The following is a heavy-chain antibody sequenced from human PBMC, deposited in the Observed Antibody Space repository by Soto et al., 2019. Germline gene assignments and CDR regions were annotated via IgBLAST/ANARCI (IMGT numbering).Heavy chain of an antibody. J-gene: IGHJ4*02. Sequence: QVQLVQSGAEAKKPGASVKVSCKASGYTFIAYHIHWLRQAPGQGLEWMGWINPNSGGTNYAQEFQDRVTMTSDTSISTAYMELSRLTSDDTAMYYCAKDHGSGWYEDLDYWGQGTLVSVSP. CDR2: INPNSGGT. CDR1: GYTFIAYH. D-gene: IGHD6-19*01. CDR3: AKDHGSGWYEDLDY. V-gene: IGHV1-2*02.